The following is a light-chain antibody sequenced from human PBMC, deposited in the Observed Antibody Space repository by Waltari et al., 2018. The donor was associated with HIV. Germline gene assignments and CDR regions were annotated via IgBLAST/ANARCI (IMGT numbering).Light chain of an antibody. J-gene: IGKJ3*01. V-gene: IGKV1-12*01. Sequence: DIQMTQFPSSVSASVGDRVTLLCRASQGISTWLAWYQQRPGKAPKLLLYDASALQTGVPSRFSGGGSGTVFTLTISGLQPEDFATYYCQQTNNFPFTFGPGTKVDIK. CDR2: DAS. CDR3: QQTNNFPFT. CDR1: QGISTW.